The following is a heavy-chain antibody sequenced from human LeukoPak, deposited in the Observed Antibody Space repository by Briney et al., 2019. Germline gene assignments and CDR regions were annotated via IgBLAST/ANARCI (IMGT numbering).Heavy chain of an antibody. Sequence: ASVKVSCKASGYTFTSYAMHWVRQALGQRLEWMGWINAGNGNTKYSQKFQGRVTITRDTSASTAYMELSSLRSEDTAVYYCATPTFGVVGGVGDDAFDIWGQGTMVTVSS. CDR1: GYTFTSYA. V-gene: IGHV1-3*01. J-gene: IGHJ3*02. D-gene: IGHD3-3*01. CDR3: ATPTFGVVGGVGDDAFDI. CDR2: INAGNGNT.